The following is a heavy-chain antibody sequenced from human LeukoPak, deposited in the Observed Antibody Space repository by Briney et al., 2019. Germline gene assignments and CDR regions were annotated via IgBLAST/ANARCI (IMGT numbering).Heavy chain of an antibody. CDR2: IKEDRSKI. CDR1: GFTFSTYW. V-gene: IGHV3-7*01. D-gene: IGHD3-22*01. CDR3: ARVGSSGYYSYNWFDP. Sequence: GGSLRLSCAASGFTFSTYWMSWVRQAPGRGLEWVASIKEDRSKIYYVDSVKGRFTISRDNAQSSLYLQMNSLRAEDTALYYCARVGSSGYYSYNWFDPWGQGTLVTVSS. J-gene: IGHJ5*02.